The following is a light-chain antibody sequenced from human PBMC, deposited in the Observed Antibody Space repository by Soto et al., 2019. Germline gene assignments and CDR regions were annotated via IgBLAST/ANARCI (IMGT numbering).Light chain of an antibody. Sequence: SYELTQPPSVSVSPGQTARITCSGDALPKRYVYWYQQKAGQAPVLLIYKGSERPSGIPERFSGSSSGTTVTLTISAVQAEDEADYYCQSADSSGTVVFGSGTKVTVL. CDR3: QSADSSGTVV. CDR1: ALPKRY. J-gene: IGLJ1*01. V-gene: IGLV3-25*02. CDR2: KGS.